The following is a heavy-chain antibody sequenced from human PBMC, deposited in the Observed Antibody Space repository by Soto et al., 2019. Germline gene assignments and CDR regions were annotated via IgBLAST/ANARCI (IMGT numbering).Heavy chain of an antibody. CDR2: IYYSGVT. V-gene: IGHV4-39*02. J-gene: IGHJ5*02. Sequence: TVADGYSGSSGDYCVFIQRPPGKGLEWIGSIYYSGVTYYNPSLKSQVTISVDTSKNHFSLKLNSVTAADTAVFFCARRVTPREYLRFDPRGQGTLVNV. CDR1: DGYSGSSGDY. D-gene: IGHD2-2*02. CDR3: ARRVTPREYLRFDP.